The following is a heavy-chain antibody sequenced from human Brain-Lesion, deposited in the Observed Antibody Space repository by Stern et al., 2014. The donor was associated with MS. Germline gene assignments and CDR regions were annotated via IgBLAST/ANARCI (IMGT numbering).Heavy chain of an antibody. V-gene: IGHV1-24*01. CDR3: ATLSPGAGGNYYRHFDY. CDR1: GYTPTELS. CDR2: FDPADGET. Sequence: QVQLVQSGAEVKKPGASVKVSCKVSGYTPTELSMHWVRQAPRKGIEWMGGFDPADGETIYAQKFQGRVTMTEDTSTDTAYMELSSLRSEDTAVYYCATLSPGAGGNYYRHFDYWGQGTLVTVSS. J-gene: IGHJ4*02. D-gene: IGHD1-26*01.